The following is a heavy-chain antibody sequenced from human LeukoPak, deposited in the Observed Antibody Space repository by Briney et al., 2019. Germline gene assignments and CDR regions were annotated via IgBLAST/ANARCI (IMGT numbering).Heavy chain of an antibody. CDR2: IKQDGSEK. Sequence: PGGSLRLPCAASGFTFSSYWMSWVRQAPGKGLEWVANIKQDGSEKYYVDSVKGRFTISRDNAKNSLYLQMNSLRAEDTAVYYCARGVGYCSSTSCYTFSVSGGSFFDYWGQGTLVTVSS. J-gene: IGHJ4*02. CDR3: ARGVGYCSSTSCYTFSVSGGSFFDY. D-gene: IGHD2-2*02. V-gene: IGHV3-7*01. CDR1: GFTFSSYW.